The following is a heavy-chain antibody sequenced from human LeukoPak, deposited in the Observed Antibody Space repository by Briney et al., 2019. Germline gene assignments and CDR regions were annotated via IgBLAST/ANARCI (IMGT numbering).Heavy chain of an antibody. CDR3: ARRGMGSSSSY. D-gene: IGHD6-6*01. Sequence: LETLSLTCTVSGGSISSSSYYWGWIRQPPGKGLEWIGSIYYSGSTYYNPSLKSRVTISVDTSKNQFSLKLSSVTAADTAVYYCARRGMGSSSSYWGQGTLVAVSS. CDR1: GGSISSSSYY. J-gene: IGHJ4*02. V-gene: IGHV4-39*01. CDR2: IYYSGST.